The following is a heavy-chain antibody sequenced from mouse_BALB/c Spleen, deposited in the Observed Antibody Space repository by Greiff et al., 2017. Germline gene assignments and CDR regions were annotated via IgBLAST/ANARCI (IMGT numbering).Heavy chain of an antibody. J-gene: IGHJ1*01. CDR3: ARQGAITTVVARYFDV. V-gene: IGHV5-6*01. D-gene: IGHD1-1*01. CDR2: ISSGGSYT. CDR1: GFTFSSYG. Sequence: EVQGVESGGDLVKPGGSLKLSCAASGFTFSSYGMSWVRQTPDKRLEWVATISSGGSYTYYPDSVKGRFTISRDNAKNTLYLQMSSLKSEDTAMYYCARQGAITTVVARYFDVWGAGTTVTVSS.